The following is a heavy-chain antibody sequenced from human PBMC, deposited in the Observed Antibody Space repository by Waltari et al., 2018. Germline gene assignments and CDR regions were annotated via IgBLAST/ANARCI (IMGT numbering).Heavy chain of an antibody. V-gene: IGHV1-2*02. Sequence: QVQLVQSGAEAKRPGASVKVSCKASGYTFTGSYMQWVRQDHGQGLEWTGWINPNADGTNSAQKFQGRVTMTRDTSISTAYMELSRLTSDDTAVYYCARGGRLGGGFFAFDIWGQGSMVTVSS. CDR1: GYTFTGSY. CDR2: INPNADGT. CDR3: ARGGRLGGGFFAFDI. D-gene: IGHD3-16*01. J-gene: IGHJ3*02.